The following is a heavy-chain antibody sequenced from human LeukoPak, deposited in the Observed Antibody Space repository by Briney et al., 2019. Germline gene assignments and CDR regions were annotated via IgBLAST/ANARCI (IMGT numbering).Heavy chain of an antibody. CDR3: ARGGKYCSSTTCYVAY. D-gene: IGHD2-2*01. CDR1: GGSFSGYY. Sequence: SETLSLTCAVYGGSFSGYYWSWVSQPPGEGLEWIGEINHSGGTNCNPSLKSRVTISVDTSKNQFSLKLSSVTAADTAVYYCARGGKYCSSTTCYVAYWGQGALVTVSS. CDR2: INHSGGT. J-gene: IGHJ4*02. V-gene: IGHV4-34*01.